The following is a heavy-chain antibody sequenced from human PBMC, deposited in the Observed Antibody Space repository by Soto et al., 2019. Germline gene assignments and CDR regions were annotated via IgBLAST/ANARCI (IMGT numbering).Heavy chain of an antibody. D-gene: IGHD3-10*01. CDR2: ISGNGGTT. J-gene: IGHJ4*02. V-gene: IGHV3-23*01. CDR3: AQDRGGFTNGWEFFDS. Sequence: EVVLLESGGGLVQPGGSLRLSCEVSGFAVSFYSMSWVRQAPGKGLEWVASISGNGGTTYYAASGKSRFTFSRDTSKNALHLQMNNLRGEDTAVYYCAQDRGGFTNGWEFFDSWGQGTLVTVSS. CDR1: GFAVSFYS.